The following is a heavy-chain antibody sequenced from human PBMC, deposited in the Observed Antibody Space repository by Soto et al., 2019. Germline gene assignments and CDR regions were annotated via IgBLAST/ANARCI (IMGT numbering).Heavy chain of an antibody. Sequence: GESLKISCKGSGYSFTSYWISWVRQMPGKGLEWMGRIDPSDSYTNYSPSFQGHVTISADKSISTAYLQWSSLKASDTAMYYCARHVASGYYYYGMDVWGQGTTVTVS. CDR1: GYSFTSYW. V-gene: IGHV5-10-1*01. CDR2: IDPSDSYT. CDR3: ARHVASGYYYYGMDV. D-gene: IGHD3-10*02. J-gene: IGHJ6*02.